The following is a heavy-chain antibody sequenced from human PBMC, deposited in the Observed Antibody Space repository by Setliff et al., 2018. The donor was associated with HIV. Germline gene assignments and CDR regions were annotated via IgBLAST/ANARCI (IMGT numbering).Heavy chain of an antibody. CDR1: GGSINTY. CDR2: IYYTGSP. J-gene: IGHJ6*03. D-gene: IGHD6-6*01. Sequence: PSETLSLTCTVSGGSINTYWSWIRQPPGKGLEWIGGIYYTGSPFYNPSLKSRVTISVDTSNNQFSLKLSSVTAADTAVYYCARGGGTSSPIDYHYYIDVWGKGTTVTVSS. V-gene: IGHV4-59*05. CDR3: ARGGGTSSPIDYHYYIDV.